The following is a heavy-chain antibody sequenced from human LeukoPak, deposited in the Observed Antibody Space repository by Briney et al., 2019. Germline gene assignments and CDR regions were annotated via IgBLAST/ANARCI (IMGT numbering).Heavy chain of an antibody. J-gene: IGHJ6*03. CDR2: IIPIFGAA. CDR1: GGTFSSYA. Sequence: ASVKVSCKASGGTFSSYAISWVRQAPGQGLEWMGGIIPIFGAANYAQKFQGRVTITADESTSTAYMELSSLRSEDTAVYYCASGSGIYYYYYYMDVWGKGTTVTISS. V-gene: IGHV1-69*13. CDR3: ASGSGIYYYYYYMDV. D-gene: IGHD3-10*01.